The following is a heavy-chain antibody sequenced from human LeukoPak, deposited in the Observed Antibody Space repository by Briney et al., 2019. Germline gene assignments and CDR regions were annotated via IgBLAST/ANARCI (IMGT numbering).Heavy chain of an antibody. Sequence: SETLSLTCAVSGYSISSGYYWGWIRPPPGKGLEWIGSIYHSGSTYYNPSLKSRVTISVDTSKNQFSLKLSSVTAADTAVYYCVTLDGYNWVDYWGQGTLVTVSS. D-gene: IGHD5-24*01. J-gene: IGHJ4*02. CDR3: VTLDGYNWVDY. CDR2: IYHSGST. V-gene: IGHV4-38-2*01. CDR1: GYSISSGYY.